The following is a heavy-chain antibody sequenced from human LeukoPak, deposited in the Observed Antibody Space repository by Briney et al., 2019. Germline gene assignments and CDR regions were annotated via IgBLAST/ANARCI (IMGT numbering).Heavy chain of an antibody. J-gene: IGHJ4*02. CDR1: GFTFSSYW. V-gene: IGHV3-7*01. CDR3: ATSRFYLES. Sequence: PGGSLRLSCAVSGFTFSSYWMSWVRQAPEKGLEWVAKIKPDGSEIYHVDSVQGRFTISRDNAKNSLYLQMNSLRAEDTAVYYCATSRFYLESWGQGTLVTVSS. CDR2: IKPDGSEI.